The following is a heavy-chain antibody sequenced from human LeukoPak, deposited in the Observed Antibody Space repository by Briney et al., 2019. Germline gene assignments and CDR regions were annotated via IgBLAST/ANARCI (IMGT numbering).Heavy chain of an antibody. Sequence: SETLSLTCTVSGGSISSGDYYWSWIRQPPGKGLEWIGYIYYSGSTYYNPSLKSRVTISVDTSKNQFSLKLSSVTAADTAVYYCASNLYMVRGVQPDYWGQGTLVTVSS. V-gene: IGHV4-30-4*01. CDR2: IYYSGST. J-gene: IGHJ4*02. CDR3: ASNLYMVRGVQPDY. D-gene: IGHD3-10*01. CDR1: GGSISSGDYY.